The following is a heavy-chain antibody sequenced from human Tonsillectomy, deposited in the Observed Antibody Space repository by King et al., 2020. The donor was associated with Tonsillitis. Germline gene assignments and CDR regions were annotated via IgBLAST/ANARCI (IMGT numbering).Heavy chain of an antibody. D-gene: IGHD6-13*01. CDR3: TTTRRVTAAGTGGDFDN. J-gene: IGHJ4*02. CDR1: GFTFSDAW. CDR2: IKSKTDGETT. Sequence: VQLVESGGGLVKPGGSLRLSCAASGFTFSDAWMSWVRQAPGKGLEWVGRIKSKTDGETTDYIAPVRGRLAVSRDDARNSLYLQMNSLQTEDTAVYYCTTTRRVTAAGTGGDFDNWGQGTQVTVSS. V-gene: IGHV3-15*01.